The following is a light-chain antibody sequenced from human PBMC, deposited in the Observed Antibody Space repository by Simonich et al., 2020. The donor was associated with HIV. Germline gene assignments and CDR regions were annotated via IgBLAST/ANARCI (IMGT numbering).Light chain of an antibody. CDR2: DVS. J-gene: IGLJ2*01. V-gene: IGLV2-14*01. CDR3: SSYTSSSNTI. Sequence: QSALTQPASVSGSPGQSITISCTGTSSDVGGYNYVSWYQQHPGKAPKLIIYDVSKRPSGVSGRFSGSKSGNTASLTISGLQAEDEADYYCSSYTSSSNTIFGGGTKVTVV. CDR1: SSDVGGYNY.